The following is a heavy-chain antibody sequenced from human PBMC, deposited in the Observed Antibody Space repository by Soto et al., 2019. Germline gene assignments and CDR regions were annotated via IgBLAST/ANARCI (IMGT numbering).Heavy chain of an antibody. V-gene: IGHV5-10-1*01. CDR3: ARHPLVSYYYYGMDV. J-gene: IGHJ6*02. CDR2: IDPSDSYT. Sequence: PGVPLKNSCKGAGCSVTSYWISWVRQMPGKGLEWMGRIDPSDSYTNYSPSFQGHVTISADKSISTAYLQWSSLKASDTAMYYCARHPLVSYYYYGMDVWGQGTTVTVSS. D-gene: IGHD6-6*01. CDR1: GCSVTSYW.